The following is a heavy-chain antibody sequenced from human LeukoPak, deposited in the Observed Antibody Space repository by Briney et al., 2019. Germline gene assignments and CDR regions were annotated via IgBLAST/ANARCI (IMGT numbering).Heavy chain of an antibody. Sequence: PPETLSLTCTVSGGSISSYYWSWIRQRPGKGLEWIGYIYYSGSTNYNPSLKSRVTISVDTSKNQFSLKLSSVTAADTAVYYCARVSDYVWGSYRYQDDYGWDVWGQGTTVTVSS. CDR3: ARVSDYVWGSYRYQDDYGWDV. V-gene: IGHV4-59*01. J-gene: IGHJ6*02. CDR1: GGSISSYY. CDR2: IYYSGST. D-gene: IGHD3-16*02.